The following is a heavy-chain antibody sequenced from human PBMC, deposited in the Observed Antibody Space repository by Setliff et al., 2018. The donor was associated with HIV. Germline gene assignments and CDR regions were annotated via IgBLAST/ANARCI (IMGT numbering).Heavy chain of an antibody. J-gene: IGHJ4*02. D-gene: IGHD3-10*01. V-gene: IGHV4-39*01. Sequence: PSETLSLTCTVSGGSIISSSYYWGWIRQPPGKGLEWIGPMYYRGTTYNNPSLKSRVTFSADTSKNQFSLNLNSVTATDTAVYYCVRQGLTMNRGVPAPILYYFDYWGQGILVTVSS. CDR1: GGSIISSSYY. CDR2: MYYRGTT. CDR3: VRQGLTMNRGVPAPILYYFDY.